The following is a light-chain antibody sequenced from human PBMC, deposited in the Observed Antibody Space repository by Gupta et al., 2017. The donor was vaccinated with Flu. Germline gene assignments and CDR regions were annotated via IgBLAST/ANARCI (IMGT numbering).Light chain of an antibody. CDR3: QQSYSSLELS. CDR2: AAS. CDR1: QSVANY. Sequence: SSRSASVGDRVTITCRASQSVANYLNWYQQKPGRAPRLLIYAASTFQNGVPSRFSGSGSGTHFTLTISSLQPEDFATYYCQQSYSSLELSFGGGTKVEMK. J-gene: IGKJ4*01. V-gene: IGKV1-39*01.